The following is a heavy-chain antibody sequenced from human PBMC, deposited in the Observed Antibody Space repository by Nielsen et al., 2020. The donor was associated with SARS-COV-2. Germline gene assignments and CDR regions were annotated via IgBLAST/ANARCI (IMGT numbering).Heavy chain of an antibody. J-gene: IGHJ4*02. Sequence: SETLSLTCTVSGGSVSSGSYYWSWIRQPPGKGLEWIGYIYYSGSTNYNPSLKSPVTISVDKSKNQFSLKLSSVTAADTAVYYCASFGGYSSNWYGVYWGQGTLVTVSS. CDR1: GGSVSSGSYY. CDR3: ASFGGYSSNWYGVY. V-gene: IGHV4-61*01. CDR2: IYYSGST. D-gene: IGHD6-13*01.